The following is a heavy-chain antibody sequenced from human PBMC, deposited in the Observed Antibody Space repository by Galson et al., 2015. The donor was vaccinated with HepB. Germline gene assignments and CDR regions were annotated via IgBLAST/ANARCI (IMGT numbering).Heavy chain of an antibody. J-gene: IGHJ6*02. CDR3: ARYGSYYDSSGYSYYYYGMDV. Sequence: SVKVSCKASGGTFSSYAISWVRQAPGQGLEWMGRIIPILGIANYAQKFQGRVTITADKSTSTAYMELSSLRSEDTAVYYCARYGSYYDSSGYSYYYYGMDVWGQGTTVTVSS. CDR1: GGTFSSYA. D-gene: IGHD3-22*01. CDR2: IIPILGIA. V-gene: IGHV1-69*04.